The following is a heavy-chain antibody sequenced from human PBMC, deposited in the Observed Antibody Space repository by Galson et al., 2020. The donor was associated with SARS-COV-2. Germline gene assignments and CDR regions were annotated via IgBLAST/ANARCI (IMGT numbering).Heavy chain of an antibody. Sequence: SETLSLTCTVSGGSISSSSYYWGWIRQPPGKGLEWIGSIYYSGSTYYNPSLKSRVTISVDTSKNQFSLKLSSVTAADTAVYYCARGHIVGATIWFDPGGQGTLVTVSS. CDR3: ARGHIVGATIWFDP. V-gene: IGHV4-39*01. CDR2: IYYSGST. CDR1: GGSISSSSYY. J-gene: IGHJ5*02. D-gene: IGHD1-26*01.